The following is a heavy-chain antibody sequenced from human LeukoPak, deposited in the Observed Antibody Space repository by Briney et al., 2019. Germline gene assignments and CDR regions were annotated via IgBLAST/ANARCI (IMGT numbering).Heavy chain of an antibody. J-gene: IGHJ4*02. D-gene: IGHD1-26*01. Sequence: GGSLRLSCAASGFTFSSYSMNWVRQAPGKGLEWVSSISSSSSYIYYADSVKGRFTISRDNAKNSLYLQMNSLRAEDTAVYYCARDVGATYYVPDYWGQGTLVTVSS. CDR3: ARDVGATYYVPDY. V-gene: IGHV3-21*01. CDR1: GFTFSSYS. CDR2: ISSSSSYI.